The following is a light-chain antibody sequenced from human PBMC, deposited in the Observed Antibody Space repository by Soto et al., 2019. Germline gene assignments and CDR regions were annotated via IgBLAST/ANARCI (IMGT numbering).Light chain of an antibody. CDR2: DAS. J-gene: IGKJ2*01. CDR1: QSVSSY. Sequence: EIVLTQSPATLSLSPGERATLSCRASQSVSSYLAWYQQKPGQAPRLLIYDASNRATGIPAGFSGSGSGTDFTLTISSLEPEDFAVYYCQQRSNWYTVGQGTKVDIK. V-gene: IGKV3-11*01. CDR3: QQRSNWYT.